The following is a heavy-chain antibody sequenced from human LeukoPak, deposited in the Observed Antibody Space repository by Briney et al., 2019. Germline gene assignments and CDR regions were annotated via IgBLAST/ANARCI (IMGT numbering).Heavy chain of an antibody. V-gene: IGHV1-69*05. CDR1: GRTFSSYA. CDR3: KQKTAYEILTGYQTDDAFDI. J-gene: IGHJ3*02. Sequence: ASVKVTCNASGRTFSSYAISWVRQAPGHGLDWIEGSIPIFGTANYAEKFQGRVTITTDESTSTAYMELSSLRSEDTAVFFFKQKTAYEILTGYQTDDAFDIWGQGTMVTVSS. CDR2: SIPIFGTA. D-gene: IGHD3-9*01.